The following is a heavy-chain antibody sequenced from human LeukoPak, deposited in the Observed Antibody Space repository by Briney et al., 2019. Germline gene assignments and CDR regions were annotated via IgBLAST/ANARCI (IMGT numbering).Heavy chain of an antibody. J-gene: IGHJ5*02. V-gene: IGHV1-46*01. D-gene: IGHD3-10*01. CDR2: INPSGGST. CDR3: ARGYGSGTYYHL. CDR1: GYTFTSHF. Sequence: ASVKVSCKASGYTFTSHFMHWVRQAPGQGLEWMGIINPSGGSTTYAQKFQGRVTMTRDTSTSTVYMELSSLRSEDTALYYCARGYGSGTYYHLWGQGTLVTVSS.